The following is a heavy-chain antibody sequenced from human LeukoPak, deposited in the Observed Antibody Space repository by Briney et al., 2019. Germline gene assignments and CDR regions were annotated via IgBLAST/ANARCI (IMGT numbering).Heavy chain of an antibody. CDR3: ARLDRGPSSGYSSIWYNWFDP. V-gene: IGHV1-2*02. CDR1: GYTFTDYY. D-gene: IGHD6-13*01. J-gene: IGHJ5*02. Sequence: GASVKVCCKSSGYTFTDYYIHWVRQAPGQGLEWVGWINPNSGGTNYAQKFQGRVTMTRDTSINTAYMELSRLRSDDAAVYYCARLDRGPSSGYSSIWYNWFDPWGQGTLVTVSS. CDR2: INPNSGGT.